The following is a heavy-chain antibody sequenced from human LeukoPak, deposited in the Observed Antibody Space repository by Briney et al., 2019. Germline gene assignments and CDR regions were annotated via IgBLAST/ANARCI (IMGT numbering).Heavy chain of an antibody. CDR2: IIPILGIA. D-gene: IGHD3-22*01. CDR1: GGTFSSYA. J-gene: IGHJ4*02. Sequence: SVTVSCKASGGTFSSYAISWVRQAPGQGLEWMGRIIPILGIANYAQKFQGRVTITADKSTSTAYMELSSLRSEDTAVYYCARDQRYYYDSWGQGTLVTVSS. CDR3: ARDQRYYYDS. V-gene: IGHV1-69*04.